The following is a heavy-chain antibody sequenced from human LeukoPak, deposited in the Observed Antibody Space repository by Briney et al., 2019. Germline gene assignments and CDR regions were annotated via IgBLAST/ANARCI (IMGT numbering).Heavy chain of an antibody. V-gene: IGHV3-30-3*01. D-gene: IGHD4-17*01. CDR2: ISYDGSNK. J-gene: IGHJ4*02. Sequence: PGGSLRLSCAASGFTFSSYAMHWVRQAPGKGLEWVAVISYDGSNKYYADSVKGRFTISRDNSKNTLYLQMNSLRAEDTAVYYCARDDLRPFDYWGQGTLVTVSS. CDR3: ARDDLRPFDY. CDR1: GFTFSSYA.